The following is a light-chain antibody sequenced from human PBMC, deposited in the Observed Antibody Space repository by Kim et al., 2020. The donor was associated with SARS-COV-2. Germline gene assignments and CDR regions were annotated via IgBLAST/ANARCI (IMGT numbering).Light chain of an antibody. J-gene: IGLJ3*02. V-gene: IGLV3-1*01. Sequence: SSELTQPPSVSVSPGQTASIPCSGDDLGDKNVCWYQQRPGQSPVLLIYQYTKRPSGIPERFSGSNSGNTATLTISVTQDMDEADYYCQAWDNSAVVFGGG. CDR2: QYT. CDR3: QAWDNSAVV. CDR1: DLGDKN.